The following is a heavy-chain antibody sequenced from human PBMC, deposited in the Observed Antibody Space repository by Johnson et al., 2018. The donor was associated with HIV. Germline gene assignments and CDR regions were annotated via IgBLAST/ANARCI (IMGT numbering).Heavy chain of an antibody. CDR3: AKGLLIAAAHDAFDI. Sequence: QVQLVESGGGVVEPGGSLRLSCAASGFTFSSYAMHWVRQAPGKGLEWVAVISYDGSNKDYADSVKGRFTISRDNSKNTLYLQMNSLRAEDTAVYYCAKGLLIAAAHDAFDIWGQGTMVTVSS. CDR1: GFTFSSYA. D-gene: IGHD6-13*01. CDR2: ISYDGSNK. V-gene: IGHV3-30*04. J-gene: IGHJ3*02.